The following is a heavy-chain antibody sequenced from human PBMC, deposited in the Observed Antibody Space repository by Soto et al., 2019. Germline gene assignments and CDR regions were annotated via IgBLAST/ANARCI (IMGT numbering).Heavy chain of an antibody. CDR2: IYPGDSDT. D-gene: IGHD6-13*01. CDR1: GYNFTSYW. Sequence: GESLKISCKGSGYNFTSYWIGWVRQMPGKGLEWMGIIYPGDSDTRYSPSFQGQVTTSADKSISTAYLQWSSLKASDTAMYYCARSSGQQLGRGWFDPWGQGTLVTVSS. J-gene: IGHJ5*02. V-gene: IGHV5-51*01. CDR3: ARSSGQQLGRGWFDP.